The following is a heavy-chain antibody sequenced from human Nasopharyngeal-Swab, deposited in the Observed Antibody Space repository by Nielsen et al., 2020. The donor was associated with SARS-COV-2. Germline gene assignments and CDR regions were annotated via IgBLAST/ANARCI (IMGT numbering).Heavy chain of an antibody. CDR2: ITPDGYGT. D-gene: IGHD6-19*01. J-gene: IGHJ5*02. Sequence: GESLQISCEASGFAFSNYWMHWVRQAPGKGLVWVSRITPDGYGTMYADSVKGRFIISRDNAKNTLNLQMNSLRAEDTALYYCARGRIAVAAVDPWGQGILVTVSS. CDR3: ARGRIAVAAVDP. CDR1: GFAFSNYW. V-gene: IGHV3-74*03.